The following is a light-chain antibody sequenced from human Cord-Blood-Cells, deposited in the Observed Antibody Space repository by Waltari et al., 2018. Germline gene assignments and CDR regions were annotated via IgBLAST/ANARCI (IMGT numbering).Light chain of an antibody. J-gene: IGKJ2*01. CDR1: QSVSSSY. CDR3: QQYGSSRGYT. V-gene: IGKV3-20*01. Sequence: EIVLTQSPGTLSLSPGERATLSCRASQSVSSSYLAWYQQKPGQAPRPLIYGASSRATGIPDRFSGSGSGTDFTLTISRREPEDFAVYYCQQYGSSRGYTFGQGTKLEIK. CDR2: GAS.